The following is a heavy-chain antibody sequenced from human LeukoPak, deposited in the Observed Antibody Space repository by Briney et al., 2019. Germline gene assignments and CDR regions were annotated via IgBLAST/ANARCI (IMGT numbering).Heavy chain of an antibody. Sequence: GGSLRLSCAASGFTFSSYEMNWVRQAPGKGLEWVSYISSSGSTIYYADSVKGRFTISRDNSKNTLYLQMNSLRAEDTAMYYCTKAPPGKFDPWGQGTLVTVSS. CDR2: ISSSGSTI. CDR3: TKAPPGKFDP. D-gene: IGHD3-10*01. J-gene: IGHJ5*02. V-gene: IGHV3-48*03. CDR1: GFTFSSYE.